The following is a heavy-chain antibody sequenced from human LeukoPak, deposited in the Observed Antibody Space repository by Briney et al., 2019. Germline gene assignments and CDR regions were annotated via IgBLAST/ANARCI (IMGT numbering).Heavy chain of an antibody. CDR3: TTDPGRVVRGY. CDR2: IRGKNDCGTS. Sequence: PLGSLRLSCAASGVIFRDALMNWVRQAPGKGLEWVGHIRGKNDCGTSDYAAPVNGRVNISRDDSNNKVYLQMSSLKTEHTAVYFCTTDPGRVVRGYWGQGTLVSVSS. J-gene: IGHJ4*02. V-gene: IGHV3-15*01. CDR1: GVIFRDAL. D-gene: IGHD1-14*01.